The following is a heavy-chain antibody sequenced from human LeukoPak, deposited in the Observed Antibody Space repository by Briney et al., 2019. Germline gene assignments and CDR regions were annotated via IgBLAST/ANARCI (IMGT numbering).Heavy chain of an antibody. V-gene: IGHV4-34*01. CDR1: GGSFSGYY. Sequence: SETLSLTCAVYGGSFSGYYWSWIRQPPGKGLEWIGEINHSGSTNYNPSLKSRVTISVDTSKNQFSLKLSSVTAADTAVYYCARGQGGLWWWSWGQGTLVTVSS. J-gene: IGHJ5*02. D-gene: IGHD2-21*01. CDR2: INHSGST. CDR3: ARGQGGLWWWS.